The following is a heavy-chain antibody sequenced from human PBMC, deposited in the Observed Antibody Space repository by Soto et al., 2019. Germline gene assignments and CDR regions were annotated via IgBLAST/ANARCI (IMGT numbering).Heavy chain of an antibody. J-gene: IGHJ4*02. Sequence: QVQLQESGPGLVKPSGTLSLTCAVSGGSISSSNWWSWVRQPPGKGLEWIGEIYHSGSTNYNPSLRGRVTISEANAKDQFSLKLSSVTSADTAVYYCARDVVYYGSGSYPHYFDYWGQGTLVTVSS. CDR2: IYHSGST. CDR1: GGSISSSNW. D-gene: IGHD3-10*01. V-gene: IGHV4-4*02. CDR3: ARDVVYYGSGSYPHYFDY.